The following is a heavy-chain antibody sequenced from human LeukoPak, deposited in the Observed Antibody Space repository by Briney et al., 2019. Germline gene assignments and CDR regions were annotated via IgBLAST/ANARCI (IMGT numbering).Heavy chain of an antibody. CDR3: SSGYY. D-gene: IGHD3-22*01. J-gene: IGHJ4*02. CDR2: IRSKAYGGTT. CDR1: GFTFGDYA. Sequence: GGSLRLSCTASGFTFGDYAMSWVRQAPGKGLEWVGFIRSKAYGGTTEYAASVKGRFTISRDDSKSIAYLQMNSLKTEDTAEYYCSSGYYWGQGTLVTVSS. V-gene: IGHV3-49*04.